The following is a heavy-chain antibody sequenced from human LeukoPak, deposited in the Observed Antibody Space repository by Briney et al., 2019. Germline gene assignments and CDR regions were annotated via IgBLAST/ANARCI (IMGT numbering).Heavy chain of an antibody. J-gene: IGHJ6*03. CDR1: GGSISSSSYY. D-gene: IGHD3-22*01. CDR3: ARGVYYYDSSGSPYYYMDV. CDR2: IYYSGST. V-gene: IGHV4-39*07. Sequence: SETLSLTCTVSGGSISSSSYYWGWIRQPPGKGLEWIGSIYYSGSTYYNPSLKSRVTISVDTSKNQFSLKLSSVTAADTAVYYCARGVYYYDSSGSPYYYMDVWGKGTTVTVSS.